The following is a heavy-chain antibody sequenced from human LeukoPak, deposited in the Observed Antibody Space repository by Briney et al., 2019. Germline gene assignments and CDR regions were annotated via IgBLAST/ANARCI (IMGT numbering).Heavy chain of an antibody. CDR3: ATGVHGIAAAGDYYFDY. CDR1: GGSIRSYY. D-gene: IGHD6-13*01. CDR2: MYYRGNT. Sequence: PSETLSLTCTVSGGSIRSYYWSWIRQPPGKGLEWIGYMYYRGNTNYNPSLKSRVTISVDTSKNQSSLKLSSVTAADTAVYYCATGVHGIAAAGDYYFDYWGQGTLVTVSS. J-gene: IGHJ4*02. V-gene: IGHV4-59*01.